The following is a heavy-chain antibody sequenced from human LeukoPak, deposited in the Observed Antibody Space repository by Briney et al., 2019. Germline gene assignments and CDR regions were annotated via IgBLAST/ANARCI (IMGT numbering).Heavy chain of an antibody. Sequence: SETLSLTCTVSGGSISSSSYYWGWIRQPPGKGLEWIGRIYTSGSTNYNPSLKSRVTMSVDTSKNQFSLKLSSVTAADTAVYYCARDPSYYYGSGSWYGMDVWGQGTTVTVSS. CDR2: IYTSGST. J-gene: IGHJ6*02. CDR1: GGSISSSSYY. V-gene: IGHV4-39*07. D-gene: IGHD3-10*01. CDR3: ARDPSYYYGSGSWYGMDV.